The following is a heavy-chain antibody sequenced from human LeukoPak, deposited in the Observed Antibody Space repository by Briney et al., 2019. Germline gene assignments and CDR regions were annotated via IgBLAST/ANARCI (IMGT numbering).Heavy chain of an antibody. J-gene: IGHJ6*03. CDR1: GGSLSSGSYY. Sequence: PSETLSLTCSVSGGSLSSGSYYWSWIRQPAGKGLEWIGRIYTSGSTNYNPSLKSRVTISVDTSKNQFSLKLSSVTAADTAVYYCARSLDAETDDYYDSSGYLYYYYYYMDVWGKGTTVTVSS. CDR3: ARSLDAETDDYYDSSGYLYYYYYYMDV. V-gene: IGHV4-61*02. D-gene: IGHD3-22*01. CDR2: IYTSGST.